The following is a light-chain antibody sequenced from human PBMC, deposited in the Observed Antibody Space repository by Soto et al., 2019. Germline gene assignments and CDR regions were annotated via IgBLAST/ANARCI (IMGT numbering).Light chain of an antibody. CDR2: DAS. Sequence: EIVLTQSPGTLSLSPVERATVSCRASQSVSSHLAWYQQKRGQAPRLLIYDASSRASGIPARFSGRGSGTDFTLTISRLQSEDFAVYYCQHYNNWPPWTFGQGTKVDIK. CDR3: QHYNNWPPWT. J-gene: IGKJ1*01. CDR1: QSVSSH. V-gene: IGKV3D-15*01.